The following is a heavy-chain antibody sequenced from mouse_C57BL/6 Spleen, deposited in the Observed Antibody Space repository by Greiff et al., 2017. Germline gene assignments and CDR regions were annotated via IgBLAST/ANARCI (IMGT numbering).Heavy chain of an antibody. CDR2: ISYSGST. D-gene: IGHD2-3*01. J-gene: IGHJ2*01. V-gene: IGHV3-8*01. CDR3: ARGGDGYYIDY. Sequence: EVQLQQSGPGLAKPSQTLSLTCSVTGYSITSAYWNWIRKFPGNKLEYMGYISYSGSTYYNPSLKSRISITRDTSKNQYYLQLNSVTTEDTDTYYCARGGDGYYIDYWGQGTTLTVSS. CDR1: GYSITSAY.